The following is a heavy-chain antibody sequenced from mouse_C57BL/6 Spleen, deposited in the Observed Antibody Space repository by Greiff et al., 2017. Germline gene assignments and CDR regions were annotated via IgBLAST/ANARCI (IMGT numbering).Heavy chain of an antibody. J-gene: IGHJ4*01. Sequence: VQLVESGPELVKPGASVKISCKASGYAFSSSWMNWVKQRPGKGLEWIGRIYPGDGDTNYNGKFKGKATLTADKSSSTAYMQLSSLTSEDSAVYFCARVGHHYYAMDYWGQGTSVTVSS. CDR2: IYPGDGDT. CDR3: ARVGHHYYAMDY. V-gene: IGHV1-82*01. CDR1: GYAFSSSW.